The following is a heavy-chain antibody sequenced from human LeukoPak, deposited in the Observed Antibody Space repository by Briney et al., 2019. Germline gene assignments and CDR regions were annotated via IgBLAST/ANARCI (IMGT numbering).Heavy chain of an antibody. V-gene: IGHV3-23*01. CDR3: ASIAAPSGGGY. J-gene: IGHJ4*02. Sequence: PGGSLRLSCAASGFTFSSYAMTWVRQAPGKGLEWVSAISGSGGSTYYADSVKGRFTISRDNSKNTLYLQMISLRAEDTAVYYCASIAAPSGGGYWGQGTLVTVSS. D-gene: IGHD6-6*01. CDR2: ISGSGGST. CDR1: GFTFSSYA.